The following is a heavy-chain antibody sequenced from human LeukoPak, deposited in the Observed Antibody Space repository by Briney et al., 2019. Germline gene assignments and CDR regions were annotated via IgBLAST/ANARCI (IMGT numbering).Heavy chain of an antibody. CDR2: IYYSGST. J-gene: IGHJ4*02. Sequence: PSETLSLTCTVSGGSISSSSYYWGWIRQPPGNGLEWIGSIYYSGSTYYNPSLKSRVTISVDTSKNQFSLKLSSVTAADTAVYYCARESKYYDSSGTNIDYWGQGTLVTVSS. V-gene: IGHV4-39*07. CDR3: ARESKYYDSSGTNIDY. CDR1: GGSISSSSYY. D-gene: IGHD3-22*01.